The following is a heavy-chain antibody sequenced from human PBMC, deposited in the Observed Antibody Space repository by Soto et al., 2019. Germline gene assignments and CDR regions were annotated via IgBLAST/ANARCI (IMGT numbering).Heavy chain of an antibody. Sequence: XETLSLTCTVSGGSISSYSWSWIRQPPGKGLEWIGCIYYSGSTNYNPSLKSRVTISVDTSKNQFSLNLRSVTAADTAVYYCARGRWLQLIYFDYWGQGTLVTVSS. J-gene: IGHJ4*02. CDR1: GGSISSYS. CDR2: IYYSGST. D-gene: IGHD5-12*01. CDR3: ARGRWLQLIYFDY. V-gene: IGHV4-59*01.